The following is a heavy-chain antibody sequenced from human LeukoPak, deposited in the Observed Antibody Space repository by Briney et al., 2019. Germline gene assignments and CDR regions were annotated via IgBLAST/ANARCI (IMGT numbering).Heavy chain of an antibody. CDR2: INHSGIT. CDR3: ASDTVAGTG. V-gene: IGHV4-34*01. J-gene: IGHJ4*02. CDR1: GGSFSDYY. Sequence: SETLSLTCAVFGGSFSDYYWSWIRQPPGKGLEWIGEINHSGITNYNPSLKSRVTISADKSKNQFSLKLSSVTAADTSVYYCASDTVAGTGWGQGTLVTVSS. D-gene: IGHD6-19*01.